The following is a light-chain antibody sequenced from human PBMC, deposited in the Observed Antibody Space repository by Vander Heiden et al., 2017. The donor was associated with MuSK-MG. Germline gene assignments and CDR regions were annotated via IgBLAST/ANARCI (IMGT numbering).Light chain of an antibody. Sequence: DIQMTQSPSSLSASVGDRVTITCRASQSISSYLNWYQQKPGKAPKLLIYAASSLQSGVPSRFSGSGSGTDFTLTIIRLHPEDFATYYCQQSYSTPHTFGQGTKLEIK. CDR1: QSISSY. V-gene: IGKV1-39*01. CDR3: QQSYSTPHT. CDR2: AAS. J-gene: IGKJ2*01.